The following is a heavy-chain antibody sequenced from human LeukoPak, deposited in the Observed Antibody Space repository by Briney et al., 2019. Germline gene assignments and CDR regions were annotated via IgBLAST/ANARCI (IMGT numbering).Heavy chain of an antibody. V-gene: IGHV3-23*01. CDR2: ISESGEKT. Sequence: PGGSLRLSCAASGFTFDDYAMSWVRQAPGRGLEWVSAISESGEKTYYVDSVEGRFTISRDNSKNTLSLQMNNLRVDDTAIYYCSNSPPTYGDLDYWGQGTLVTVSS. CDR3: SNSPPTYGDLDY. J-gene: IGHJ4*02. CDR1: GFTFDDYA. D-gene: IGHD3-10*01.